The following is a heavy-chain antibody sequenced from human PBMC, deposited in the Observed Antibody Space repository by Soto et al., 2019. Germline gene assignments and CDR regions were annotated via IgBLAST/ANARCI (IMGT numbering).Heavy chain of an antibody. J-gene: IGHJ5*02. CDR2: INHSGST. V-gene: IGHV4-34*01. CDR3: ARGFRFCSGGSCYSGWFDP. Sequence: QVQLQQWGAGLLKPSETLSLTCVVYGGSFSGYYWSWIRQPPGKGLEWIGAINHSGSTNYNPSLKRRVTISVDTSKNQFSLKLSSVTAADTAVYYCARGFRFCSGGSCYSGWFDPWGQGTLVTVSS. D-gene: IGHD2-15*01. CDR1: GGSFSGYY.